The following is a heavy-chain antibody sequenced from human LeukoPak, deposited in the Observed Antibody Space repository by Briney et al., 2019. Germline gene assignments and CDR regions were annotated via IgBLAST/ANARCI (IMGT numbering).Heavy chain of an antibody. CDR1: GFTFSSYA. D-gene: IGHD6-13*01. CDR2: ISGTDDST. Sequence: GGSLRPSCAASGFTFSSYAMNWVRQAPGKGLEWVSTISGTDDSTYYADSVKGRFTISRDNSKNTLYLQMNSLRAEDTAVYYCAKLAAGIGVSQDYWGQGTLVTVSS. CDR3: AKLAAGIGVSQDY. V-gene: IGHV3-23*01. J-gene: IGHJ4*02.